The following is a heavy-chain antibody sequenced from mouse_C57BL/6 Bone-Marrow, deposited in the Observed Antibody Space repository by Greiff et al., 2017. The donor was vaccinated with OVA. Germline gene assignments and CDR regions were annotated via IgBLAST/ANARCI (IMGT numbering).Heavy chain of an antibody. CDR3: TTSYYDFGFAY. J-gene: IGHJ3*01. CDR1: GFNIKDDN. D-gene: IGHD2-4*01. Sequence: EVKLMESGAELVRPGASVKLSCTASGFNIKDDNMHWVKQRPEQGLEWIGWIDHENGDTEYASKFKGKATITADTSSKPAYLQLSSLTSEDTAFYYCTTSYYDFGFAYWGQGTLVTVSA. V-gene: IGHV14-4*01. CDR2: IDHENGDT.